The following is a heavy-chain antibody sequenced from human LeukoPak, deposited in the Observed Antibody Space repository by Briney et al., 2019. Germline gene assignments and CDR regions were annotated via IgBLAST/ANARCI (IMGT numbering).Heavy chain of an antibody. CDR2: ISWNSGSI. CDR1: GFTFDDYA. D-gene: IGHD3-22*01. CDR3: AKDKSNYYDSSGYLDY. J-gene: IGHJ4*02. V-gene: IGHV3-9*01. Sequence: GGSLRLSCAASGFTFDDYAMHWVRQAPGKGLEWVSGISWNSGSIGYADSVKGRFTISRDNAKNSLYLQMNSLRAEDTALYYCAKDKSNYYDSSGYLDYWGQGTLVTVSS.